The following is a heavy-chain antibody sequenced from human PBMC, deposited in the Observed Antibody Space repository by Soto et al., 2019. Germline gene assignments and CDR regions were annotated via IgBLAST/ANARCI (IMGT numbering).Heavy chain of an antibody. CDR3: ARGRGLEWFENWFDP. CDR2: NSAYNGNT. J-gene: IGHJ5*02. CDR1: GYTFTSYV. D-gene: IGHD3-3*01. V-gene: IGHV1-18*01. Sequence: ASVKVSCKASGYTFTSYVISWVRHAPGQGLEWMGWNSAYNGNTNYAQKLQDRVTMTTDTSTSTAYMELRSLRSDDTAVYYCARGRGLEWFENWFDPWGQGTLVTVSS.